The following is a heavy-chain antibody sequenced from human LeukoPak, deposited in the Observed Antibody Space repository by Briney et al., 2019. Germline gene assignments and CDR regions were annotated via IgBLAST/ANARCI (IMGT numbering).Heavy chain of an antibody. V-gene: IGHV3-7*01. Sequence: PGGSLRLSGAGSGFSFTSHWMSWVRQAPAKGLEGVANIKEDGSEKYYVDSVKGRFTISRDNAKNSLSLQMNSLRAEDTAVYYCARGVGWFDPWVQGTVVTVS. D-gene: IGHD3-3*01. CDR2: IKEDGSEK. J-gene: IGHJ5*02. CDR1: GFSFTSHW. CDR3: ARGVGWFDP.